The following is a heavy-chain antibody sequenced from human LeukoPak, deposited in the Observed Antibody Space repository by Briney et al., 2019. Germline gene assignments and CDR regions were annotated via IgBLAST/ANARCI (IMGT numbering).Heavy chain of an antibody. CDR2: IYYSGST. V-gene: IGHV4-59*01. Sequence: ETLSLTCTVSGGSISSYYWSWIRQPPGKGLEWIGYIYYSGSTNYNPSLKSRVTISVDTSKNQFSLKLSSVTAADTAVYYCARDQPYYYDSSGYYYGYYGMDVWGQGTTVTVSS. J-gene: IGHJ6*02. CDR1: GGSISSYY. D-gene: IGHD3-22*01. CDR3: ARDQPYYYDSSGYYYGYYGMDV.